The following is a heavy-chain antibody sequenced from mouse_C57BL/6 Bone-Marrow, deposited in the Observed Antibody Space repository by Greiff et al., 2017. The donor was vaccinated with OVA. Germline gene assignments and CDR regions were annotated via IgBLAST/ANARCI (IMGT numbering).Heavy chain of an antibody. Sequence: QVQLQQSGAELVMPGASVKLSCKASGYTFTSYWMHWVKQRPGQGLEWIGEIDPSDSYTNYNQKFKGKSTLTVDKSSSTAYMQLSSLTSEDSAVYYCARYVSYYYGSRGYAMDYWGQGTSVTVSS. CDR2: IDPSDSYT. J-gene: IGHJ4*01. CDR3: ARYVSYYYGSRGYAMDY. CDR1: GYTFTSYW. D-gene: IGHD1-1*01. V-gene: IGHV1-69*01.